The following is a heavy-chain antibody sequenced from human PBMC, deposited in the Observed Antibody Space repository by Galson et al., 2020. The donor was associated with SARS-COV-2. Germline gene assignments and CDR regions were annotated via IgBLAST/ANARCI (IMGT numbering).Heavy chain of an antibody. CDR3: ARDTYYYDSSGYGVNGFDP. Sequence: SQASETLSLTCAVYGGSFSGYYWSWIRQPPGKGLEWIGEINHSGSTNYNPSLKSRVTISVDTSKNQFSLKLSSVTAADTAVYYCARDTYYYDSSGYGVNGFDPWGQGTLVTVSS. CDR1: GGSFSGYY. CDR2: INHSGST. J-gene: IGHJ5*02. V-gene: IGHV4-34*01. D-gene: IGHD3-22*01.